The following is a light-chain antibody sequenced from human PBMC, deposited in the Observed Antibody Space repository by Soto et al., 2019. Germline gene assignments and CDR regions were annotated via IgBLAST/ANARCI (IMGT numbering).Light chain of an antibody. CDR3: AAWDDSLSGV. CDR2: RNN. J-gene: IGLJ3*02. CDR1: SSNIGSNY. Sequence: QSVLTQPPSASGTPGQRGTISCSGSSSNIGSNYVYWYQQLPGTAPKLLIYRNNHRPSGVPDRFSGSKSGTSASLAISGLRSEDEADYYCAAWDDSLSGVFGGGTKLTVL. V-gene: IGLV1-47*01.